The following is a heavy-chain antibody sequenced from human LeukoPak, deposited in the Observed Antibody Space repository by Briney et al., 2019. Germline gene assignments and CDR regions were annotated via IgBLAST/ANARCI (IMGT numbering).Heavy chain of an antibody. CDR1: GFTFSSSA. D-gene: IGHD3-22*01. CDR3: VRDWGYDSSGYWQKYFDT. CDR2: ISGSDGST. J-gene: IGHJ4*02. Sequence: GGSLRLSCAASGFTFSSSAMSWVRLAPGKGLEWVSGISGSDGSTYYADSVKGRFTISRDNSKNTLFLQMNSLRAEDTAVYYCVRDWGYDSSGYWQKYFDTWGQGTLVTVSS. V-gene: IGHV3-23*01.